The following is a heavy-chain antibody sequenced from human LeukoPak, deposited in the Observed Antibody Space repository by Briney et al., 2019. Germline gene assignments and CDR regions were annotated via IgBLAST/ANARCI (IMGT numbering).Heavy chain of an antibody. D-gene: IGHD3-3*01. J-gene: IGHJ4*02. Sequence: ASVKVSCKAFGYTFTNYYMHWVRQAPGQGLEWMGIFNPSGGTTTFAQKFQGRVTMTRNTSISTAYMELSSLRSEDTAVYYCARAPSGRRTIFGVVIIRGRFDYWGQGTLVTVSS. V-gene: IGHV1-46*01. CDR2: FNPSGGTT. CDR1: GYTFTNYY. CDR3: ARAPSGRRTIFGVVIIRGRFDY.